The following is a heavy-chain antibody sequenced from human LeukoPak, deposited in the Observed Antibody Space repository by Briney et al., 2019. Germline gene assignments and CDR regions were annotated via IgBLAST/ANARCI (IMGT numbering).Heavy chain of an antibody. CDR2: IYYSGST. J-gene: IGHJ6*02. V-gene: IGHV4-39*01. CDR3: ARGPLPLPRSLGYYYYGMDV. D-gene: IGHD6-13*01. CDR1: GGSISSSSYY. Sequence: SETLSLTCTVSGGSISSSSYYWGWIRQPPGKGLEWIGSIYYSGSTYYNPSLKSRVTISVDTSKNQFSLKLSSVTAADTAVYYCARGPLPLPRSLGYYYYGMDVWGQGTTVTVSS.